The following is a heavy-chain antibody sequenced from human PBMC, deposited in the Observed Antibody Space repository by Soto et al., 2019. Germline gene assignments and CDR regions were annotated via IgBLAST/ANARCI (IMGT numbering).Heavy chain of an antibody. CDR2: ISGSGGST. CDR1: GFTFSSYA. CDR3: DVHEGYCSSTSCSGWFDP. D-gene: IGHD2-2*01. V-gene: IGHV3-23*01. Sequence: GGSLRLSCAASGFTFSSYAMSWVRQAPGKGLEWVSAISGSGGSTYYADSVKGRFTISRENSKNTLYLQMNSMRAEDTAVYYCDVHEGYCSSTSCSGWFDPWGQGTLVTVSS. J-gene: IGHJ5*02.